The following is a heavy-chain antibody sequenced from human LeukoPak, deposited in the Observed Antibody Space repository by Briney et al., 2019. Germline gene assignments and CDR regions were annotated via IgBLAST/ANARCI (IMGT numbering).Heavy chain of an antibody. CDR2: IYYSGST. CDR3: ARDRGYSSSWYWFDP. D-gene: IGHD6-13*01. V-gene: IGHV4-59*06. J-gene: IGHJ5*02. CDR1: GGSISSYY. Sequence: SETLSLTCTVSGGSISSYYWSWIRQHPGKGLEWIGYIYYSGSTYYNPSLKSRVTISVDTSKNQFSLKLSSVTAADTAVYYCARDRGYSSSWYWFDPWGQGTLVTVSS.